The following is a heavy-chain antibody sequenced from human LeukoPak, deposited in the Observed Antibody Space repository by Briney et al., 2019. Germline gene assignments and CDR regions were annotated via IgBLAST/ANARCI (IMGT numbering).Heavy chain of an antibody. CDR1: GYIFSNYG. D-gene: IGHD2/OR15-2a*01. CDR3: ARSHTTSLRAPFDY. J-gene: IGHJ4*02. V-gene: IGHV1-18*01. CDR2: SSVYNDNT. Sequence: AAVKVSCKASGYIFSNYGLIWVRQALGQGLGYMGRSSVYNDNTKYAQKFQGRVTMTTGETTNTAYMELKNLRYDDTAVYYCARSHTTSLRAPFDYWGLGTLVTVSS.